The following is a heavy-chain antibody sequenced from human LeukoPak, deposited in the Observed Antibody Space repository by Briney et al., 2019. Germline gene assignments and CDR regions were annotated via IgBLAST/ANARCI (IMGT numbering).Heavy chain of an antibody. J-gene: IGHJ4*01. V-gene: IGHV4-4*07. CDR1: GGSISSDY. Sequence: SETLSLTCTVSGGSISSDYWSWIRQPAGKGLEWIGRIYTGGTPTHYNPSLKSRVTMSVDTSKNQFSLKLRSVTAADTAVYYCAREWVPTSPDYFDYWDHGSLVTVSS. CDR3: AREWVPTSPDYFDY. D-gene: IGHD1-26*01. CDR2: IYTGGTPT.